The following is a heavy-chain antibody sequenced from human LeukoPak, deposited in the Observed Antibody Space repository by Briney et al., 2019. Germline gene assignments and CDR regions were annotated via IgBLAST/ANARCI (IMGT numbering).Heavy chain of an antibody. D-gene: IGHD3-10*01. Sequence: SETLSLTCTVSGGSISRYYWSWIRLPPGKGLEWIGYIYSSATYHPSLKGRITISVNTSTNKLSLKLSSWTAADTAMYYCARVGYGSGTYYLDHWGQGTLVTVSS. V-gene: IGHV4-59*01. J-gene: IGHJ4*02. CDR2: IYSSA. CDR3: ARVGYGSGTYYLDH. CDR1: GGSISRYY.